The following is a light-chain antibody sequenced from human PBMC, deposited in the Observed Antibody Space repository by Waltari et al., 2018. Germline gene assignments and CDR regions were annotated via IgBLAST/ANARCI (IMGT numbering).Light chain of an antibody. CDR1: QTVGKA. CDR3: QKYDRLPAT. CDR2: DTS. J-gene: IGKJ1*01. V-gene: IGKV3-20*01. Sequence: EIVLTPSPGTLSLSPGETATLSCRASQTVGKALTWYQQKPGQAPRLLIYDTSRRAPGIPDRFSGSVFGTDFSLTISRLEPEDFAVYYCQKYDRLPATFGQGTKVEIK.